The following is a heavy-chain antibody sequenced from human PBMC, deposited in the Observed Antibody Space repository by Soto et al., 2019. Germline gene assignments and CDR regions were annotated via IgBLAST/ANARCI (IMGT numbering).Heavy chain of an antibody. Sequence: GGSLRLSCAASGFTFSSYGMHWVRQAPGKGLEWVAVIWYDGSNKYCADSVKGRFTISRDNSKNTLYLQMNSLRAEDTAVYYCARDLGAAAAFYWGQGTLVTVSS. J-gene: IGHJ4*02. D-gene: IGHD6-13*01. CDR2: IWYDGSNK. CDR3: ARDLGAAAAFY. CDR1: GFTFSSYG. V-gene: IGHV3-33*01.